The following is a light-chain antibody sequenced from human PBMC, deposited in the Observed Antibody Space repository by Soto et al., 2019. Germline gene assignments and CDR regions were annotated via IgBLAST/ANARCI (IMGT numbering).Light chain of an antibody. CDR2: SNN. CDR3: AAWDDSLNGFFV. J-gene: IGLJ1*01. CDR1: SSNIGSNT. V-gene: IGLV1-44*01. Sequence: QSVLTQPPSASGTPGQRVTISCSRSSSNIGSNTVNWYQQLPGTAPKLLIYSNNQRPSGVPDRISGSKSGTSASLAISGLQSEDAADYYCAAWDDSLNGFFVFGTGTKLTVL.